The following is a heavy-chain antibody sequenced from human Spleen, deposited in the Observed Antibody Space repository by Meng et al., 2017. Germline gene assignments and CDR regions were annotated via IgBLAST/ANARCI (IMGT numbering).Heavy chain of an antibody. CDR1: GYTFTGYF. Sequence: ASVKVSCKASGYTFTGYFIHWVRQAPGQGLEWMGWISAYNGNTNYAQKLQGRVTMTTDTSTSTAYMELRSLRSDDTAVYYCAREFGEYYYYYGMDVWGQGTTVTVSS. J-gene: IGHJ6*02. CDR3: AREFGEYYYYYGMDV. CDR2: ISAYNGNT. V-gene: IGHV1-18*04. D-gene: IGHD3-16*01.